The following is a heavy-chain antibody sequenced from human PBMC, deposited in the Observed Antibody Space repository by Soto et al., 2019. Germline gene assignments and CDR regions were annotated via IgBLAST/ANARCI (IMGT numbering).Heavy chain of an antibody. J-gene: IGHJ3*02. D-gene: IGHD3-16*01. CDR3: ARVGLHWIGGAFDI. CDR2: TYYRSKWYN. Sequence: KQSQTLSLTCAISGDSVSSNSAAWNWIRQSPSRGLEWLGRTYYRSKWYNDYAVSVKSRITINPDTSKNQFSLQLNSVTPEDTAVYYCARVGLHWIGGAFDIWGQGTMVTVSS. CDR1: GDSVSSNSAA. V-gene: IGHV6-1*01.